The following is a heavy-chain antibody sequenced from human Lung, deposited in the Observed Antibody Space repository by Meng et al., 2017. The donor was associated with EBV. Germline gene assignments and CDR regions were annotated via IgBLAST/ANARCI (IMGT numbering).Heavy chain of an antibody. CDR3: ARAVDTGYFDY. CDR1: CGSISSGGHY. D-gene: IGHD5-18*01. Sequence: QVQLQASGPGLVKPSQTLSLTCTVSCGSISSGGHYWSWIRQHPGKSLEWIGYIYYSGSTYYNPSLKSLVSISVDTSNNQFSLKLSSVTAADTAVYYCARAVDTGYFDYWGQGTLVTVSS. J-gene: IGHJ4*02. CDR2: IYYSGST. V-gene: IGHV4-31*01.